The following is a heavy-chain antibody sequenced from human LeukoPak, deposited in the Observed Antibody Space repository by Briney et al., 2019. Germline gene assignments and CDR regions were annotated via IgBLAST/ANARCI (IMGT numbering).Heavy chain of an antibody. V-gene: IGHV1-69*13. CDR3: ARGTYYDFYRTDY. J-gene: IGHJ4*02. D-gene: IGHD3-3*01. CDR1: GGTFSSYA. CDR2: IIPIFGTA. Sequence: SVKVSCKASGGTFSSYAISWVRQAPGQGLEWMGGIIPIFGTANYAQKLQGRVTITADESTSTAYMELSSLRSEDTAVYYCARGTYYDFYRTDYWGQGTLVTVSS.